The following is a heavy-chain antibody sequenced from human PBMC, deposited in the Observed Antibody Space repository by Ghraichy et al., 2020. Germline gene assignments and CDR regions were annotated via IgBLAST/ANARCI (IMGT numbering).Heavy chain of an antibody. J-gene: IGHJ5*02. CDR1: GGSFSSYY. Sequence: SETLSLTCTVSGGSFSSYYWSWIRQPAGKGLEWIGRIYTSGSTNYNPSLKSRVTMSVDTSKNQFSLKLSSVTAADTAVYYCAREDNRGLRYNWFDPWGQGTLVTVSS. CDR3: AREDNRGLRYNWFDP. CDR2: IYTSGST. D-gene: IGHD2-15*01. V-gene: IGHV4-4*07.